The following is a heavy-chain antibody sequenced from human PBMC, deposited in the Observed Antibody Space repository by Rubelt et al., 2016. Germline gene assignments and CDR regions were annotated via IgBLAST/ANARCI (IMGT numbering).Heavy chain of an antibody. CDR3: ARHPRLRGHFDY. D-gene: IGHD4-17*01. V-gene: IGHV4-59*08. CDR1: GGSISSYY. CDR2: FYYSGST. Sequence: QVQLQESGPGLVKPSETLSLTCTVSGGSISSYYWSWIRQPPGKGLEWIGYFYYSGSTNYNPSLKRRVTSAVKTSKNQFSLKLSSVTAAETAVYYCARHPRLRGHFDYWGQGTLVTVSS. J-gene: IGHJ4*02.